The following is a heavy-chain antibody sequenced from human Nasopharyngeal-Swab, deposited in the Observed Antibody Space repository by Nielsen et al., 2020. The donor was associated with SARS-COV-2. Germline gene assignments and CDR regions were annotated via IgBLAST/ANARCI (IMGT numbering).Heavy chain of an antibody. CDR3: ARDVPIYGSTPGYMDV. J-gene: IGHJ6*03. V-gene: IGHV1-69*13. D-gene: IGHD2-2*01. CDR1: GGTFSSYA. Sequence: SVKVSCKASGGTFSSYAISWVRPAPGQGLEWMGGIIPIFGTANYAQKFQGRVTITADESTSTAYMELSSLRSEDTAVYYCARDVPIYGSTPGYMDVWGKGTTVTVSS. CDR2: IIPIFGTA.